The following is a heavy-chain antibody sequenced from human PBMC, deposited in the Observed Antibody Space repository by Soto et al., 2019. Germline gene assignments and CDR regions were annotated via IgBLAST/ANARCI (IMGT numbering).Heavy chain of an antibody. CDR2: IIPIFGTA. V-gene: IGHV1-69*12. D-gene: IGHD1-20*01. J-gene: IGHJ2*01. CDR1: GGTFSSYA. CDR3: ASDLWEPRYNHNWYFDL. Sequence: QVQLVQSGAEVKKPGSSVKVSCKASGGTFSSYAISWVRQAPGQGLEWMGGIIPIFGTANYAQKFQGRVTITADESTSTADMELSSLSSEDTAVYYCASDLWEPRYNHNWYFDLWGRGTLVTVSS.